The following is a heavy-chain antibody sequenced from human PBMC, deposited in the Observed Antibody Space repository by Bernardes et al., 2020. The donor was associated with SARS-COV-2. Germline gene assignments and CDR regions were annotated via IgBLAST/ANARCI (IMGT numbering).Heavy chain of an antibody. D-gene: IGHD3-3*01. CDR2: IFYSGST. CDR3: ARTYYDFWSGSRYYYMDV. J-gene: IGHJ6*03. V-gene: IGHV4-59*11. CDR1: GDSISSHY. Sequence: ETLSLTCSVSGDSISSHYWSWIPQPPGKGLEWIGYIFYSGSTNYNPSLKSRVTISVDTSKNQFSLKLNSVTAADTAVYYCARTYYDFWSGSRYYYMDVWGKGTTVTVSS.